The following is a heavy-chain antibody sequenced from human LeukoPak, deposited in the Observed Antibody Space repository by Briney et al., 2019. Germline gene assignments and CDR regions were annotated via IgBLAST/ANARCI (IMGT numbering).Heavy chain of an antibody. V-gene: IGHV1-69*06. CDR1: GYTFTSFD. D-gene: IGHD4-17*01. J-gene: IGHJ4*02. CDR3: ARRRPSPATVTTLGY. CDR2: IIPIFGTA. Sequence: SVKVSCKASGYTFTSFDINWVRQAPGQGLEWMGGIIPIFGTANYAQKFQGRVTTTADKSTSTAYTELSSLRSEDTAVYYCARRRPSPATVTTLGYWGQGTLVTVSS.